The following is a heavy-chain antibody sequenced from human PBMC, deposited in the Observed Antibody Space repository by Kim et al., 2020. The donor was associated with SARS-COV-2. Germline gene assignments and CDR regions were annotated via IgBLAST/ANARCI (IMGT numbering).Heavy chain of an antibody. CDR1: GGSVSSGSYY. J-gene: IGHJ2*01. Sequence: SETLSLTCTVSGGSVSSGSYYWSWIRQPPGKGLEWIGYIYYSGSTNYNPSLKSRVTISVDTSKNQFSLKLSSVTAADTAVYYCARVGPEGYCSGGSCLSYWYFDLWGRGTLVTVSS. CDR3: ARVGPEGYCSGGSCLSYWYFDL. V-gene: IGHV4-61*01. D-gene: IGHD2-15*01. CDR2: IYYSGST.